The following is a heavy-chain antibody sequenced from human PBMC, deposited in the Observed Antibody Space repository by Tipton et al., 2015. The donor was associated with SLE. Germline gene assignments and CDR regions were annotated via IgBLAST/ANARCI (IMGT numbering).Heavy chain of an antibody. CDR2: INSDGSST. CDR3: GKFATSGIDP. J-gene: IGHJ5*02. V-gene: IGHV3-74*03. CDR1: EFTFSSYG. Sequence: SLRLSCAASEFTFSSYGMHWVRQAPGKGLVWVSRINSDGSSTTYADSVKGRFTISRDNAKNTLYLEMNSLRAEDTAVYYCGKFATSGIDPWGQGTLVTVSS.